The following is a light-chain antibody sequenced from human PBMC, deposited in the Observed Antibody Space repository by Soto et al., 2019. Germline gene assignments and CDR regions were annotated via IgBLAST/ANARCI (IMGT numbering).Light chain of an antibody. CDR1: QGVRDD. CDR2: SAS. Sequence: IQMTQSPSSLSASVGDRVTITCRASQGVRDDVGWYQQKPGKAPKLLIYSASTLQSGVPSRFSGSGSGTDFTLTIIGLQPEDFATYYCLQESNYPLTFGGGTKVDIK. CDR3: LQESNYPLT. V-gene: IGKV1-6*01. J-gene: IGKJ4*01.